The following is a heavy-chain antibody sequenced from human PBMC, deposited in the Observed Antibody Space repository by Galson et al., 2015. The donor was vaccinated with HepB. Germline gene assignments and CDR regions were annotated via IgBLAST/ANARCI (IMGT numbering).Heavy chain of an antibody. D-gene: IGHD4-17*01. CDR2: IWYGGSNK. Sequence: SLRLSCAASGFTFSSYGMHWVRQAPGKGLEWVAVIWYGGSNKYYADSVKGRFTIPRDNSKNTLYLQMNSLRAEDTAVYYCARDYGCHFDPWGQGTLVTVSS. CDR3: ARDYGCHFDP. J-gene: IGHJ5*02. CDR1: GFTFSSYG. V-gene: IGHV3-33*08.